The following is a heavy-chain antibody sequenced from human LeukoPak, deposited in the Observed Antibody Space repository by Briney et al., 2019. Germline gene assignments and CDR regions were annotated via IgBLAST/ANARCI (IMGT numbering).Heavy chain of an antibody. CDR2: INHSGIT. CDR3: AREGGTGAFDI. J-gene: IGHJ3*02. D-gene: IGHD1-14*01. Sequence: SETLSLTCAVYGGSFSSYYWSWIRQPPGKGLEWIGEINHSGITNYNPSLKSRVTISVDTSKNQFSLKLSSVTAADTAVYYCAREGGTGAFDIWGQGTMVTVSS. CDR1: GGSFSSYY. V-gene: IGHV4-34*01.